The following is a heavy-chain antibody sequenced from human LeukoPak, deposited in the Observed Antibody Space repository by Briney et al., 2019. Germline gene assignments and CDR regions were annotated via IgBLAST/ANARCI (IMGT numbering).Heavy chain of an antibody. J-gene: IGHJ6*03. V-gene: IGHV4-59*01. Sequence: SETLSLTCAVSGGSISSYYCNWIRQPPGKGLEWIGYIYYSGSTNYNPSLKSRVTISVDTSKNQFSLKLSSVTAADTAVYYCARSVEGYCSGGTCYYYYYYMDVWGKGTTVTVSS. CDR2: IYYSGST. CDR1: GGSISSYY. D-gene: IGHD2-15*01. CDR3: ARSVEGYCSGGTCYYYYYYMDV.